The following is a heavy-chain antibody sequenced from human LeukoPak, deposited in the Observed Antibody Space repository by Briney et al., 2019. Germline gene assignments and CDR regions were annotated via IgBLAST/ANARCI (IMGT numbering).Heavy chain of an antibody. CDR2: IYYSGST. CDR3: ARGRGPGILDY. J-gene: IGHJ4*02. V-gene: IGHV4-39*07. D-gene: IGHD6-13*01. Sequence: SETLSLTCTVSGGSISSSSYYWGWIRQPPGKGLEWIGSIYYSGSTYYNPSLKSRVTISVDTSKNQFSLKLSSVTAADTAVYYCARGRGPGILDYWGQGTLVTVSS. CDR1: GGSISSSSYY.